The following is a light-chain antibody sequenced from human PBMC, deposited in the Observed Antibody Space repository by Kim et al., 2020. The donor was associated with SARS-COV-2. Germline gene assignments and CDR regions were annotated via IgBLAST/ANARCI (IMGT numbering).Light chain of an antibody. CDR3: GSRDSSTNRLV. CDR2: GTN. CDR1: TLRSYY. V-gene: IGLV3-19*01. J-gene: IGLJ3*02. Sequence: SSELTQDPAVSVALGQTVRITCQGDTLRSYYATWYQQKPGQAPLLVLYGTNNRPLGIPDRFSGSTSGSAASLTITGAQAEDEADYYCGSRDSSTNRLVFGGGTKVTVL.